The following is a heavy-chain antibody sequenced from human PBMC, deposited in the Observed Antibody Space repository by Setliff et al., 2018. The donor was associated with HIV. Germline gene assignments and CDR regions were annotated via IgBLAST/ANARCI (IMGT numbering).Heavy chain of an antibody. CDR3: ARLPLRSGSPIDY. V-gene: IGHV4-34*01. CDR2: IDHSGST. D-gene: IGHD1-26*01. J-gene: IGHJ4*02. CDR1: GGSFSGYH. Sequence: SETLSLTCAVYGGSFSGYHWSWIRQSPGKGLEWIGEIDHSGSTNDNPSLKSRVTISVDTSKNQFSLKLSSVTAADTAVYYCARLPLRSGSPIDYWGQGTLVTVSS.